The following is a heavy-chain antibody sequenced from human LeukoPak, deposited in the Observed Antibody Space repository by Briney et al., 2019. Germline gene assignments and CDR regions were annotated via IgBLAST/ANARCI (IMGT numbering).Heavy chain of an antibody. J-gene: IGHJ4*02. CDR2: IYNDGST. D-gene: IGHD1-1*01. V-gene: IGHV3-66*02. Sequence: PGRSLRLSCAASGFTASNSYMAWVRQAPGKGLEWVSSIYNDGSTVYADSVKGRFTISRDSSKNTLYLQMNSLRGDDTSVYYCAKIDMWNPAYWGQGTLVTVSS. CDR1: GFTASNSY. CDR3: AKIDMWNPAY.